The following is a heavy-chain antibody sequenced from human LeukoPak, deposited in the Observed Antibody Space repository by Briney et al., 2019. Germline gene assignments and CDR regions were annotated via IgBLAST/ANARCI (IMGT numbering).Heavy chain of an antibody. Sequence: PSETLSLTCTVSGGSISSSTYYWGWIRQPPGKGLEWIGSIYYSGSTYYNPSLKSRVTISVDTSKNQFSLKLSSVTAADTAVYYCACTRGRYFDWLLDYWGQGTLVTVSS. CDR2: IYYSGST. V-gene: IGHV4-39*07. J-gene: IGHJ4*02. CDR3: ACTRGRYFDWLLDY. D-gene: IGHD3-9*01. CDR1: GGSISSSTYY.